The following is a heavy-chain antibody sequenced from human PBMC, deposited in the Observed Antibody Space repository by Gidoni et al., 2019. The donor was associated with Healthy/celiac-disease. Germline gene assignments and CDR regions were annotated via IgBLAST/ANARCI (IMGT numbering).Heavy chain of an antibody. CDR2: IKSKTDGGTT. D-gene: IGHD6-6*01. J-gene: IGHJ4*02. V-gene: IGHV3-15*01. CDR1: GFTFSNAW. CDR3: TTPKEYSSSLNYFDY. Sequence: EVQLVESGGGLVKPGGSLRLSCAASGFTFSNAWMSWVRQAPGKGLEWVGRIKSKTDGGTTDYAAPVKGRFTISRDDSKNTLYLQMNSLKTEDTAVYYCTTPKEYSSSLNYFDYWGQGTLVTVSS.